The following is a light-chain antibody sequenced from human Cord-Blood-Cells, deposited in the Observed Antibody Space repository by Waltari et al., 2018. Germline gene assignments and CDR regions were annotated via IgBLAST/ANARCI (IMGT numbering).Light chain of an antibody. CDR1: SSNIGSNT. V-gene: IGLV1-44*01. CDR3: AAWDDSLNGWV. Sequence: QSVLTQPPSASGTPGQRVTISCSGSSSNIGSNTVNWYQQLPGTAPKLLIYSNNQQPSGVPDRLSGSKSGTSASLAISGLQSEDEADYYCAAWDDSLNGWVFGGGTKLTVL. J-gene: IGLJ3*02. CDR2: SNN.